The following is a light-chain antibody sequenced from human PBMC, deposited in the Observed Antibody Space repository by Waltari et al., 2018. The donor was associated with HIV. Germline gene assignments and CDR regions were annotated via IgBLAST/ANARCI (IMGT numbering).Light chain of an antibody. V-gene: IGLV3-21*02. Sequence: SYVLTQPPSVSVAPGQTARITCGGNNIGSKSVHWYQQQPGQAPVLVVYDDSDRPSGIPDRVSGSNSGNTATLTISRVEAGDEADYYCQVWDSSSDFVVFGGGTKLTVL. CDR2: DDS. CDR3: QVWDSSSDFVV. J-gene: IGLJ2*01. CDR1: NIGSKS.